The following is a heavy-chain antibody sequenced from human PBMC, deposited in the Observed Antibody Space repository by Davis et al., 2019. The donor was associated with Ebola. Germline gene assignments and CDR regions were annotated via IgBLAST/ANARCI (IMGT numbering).Heavy chain of an antibody. J-gene: IGHJ6*02. CDR2: ISAYNGNT. CDR1: GYTFTSYG. Sequence: ASVKVSCKASGYTFTSYGISWVRQAPGQGLEWMGWISAYNGNTNYAQKLQGRVTMTTDTSTSTAYMELRSLRSDDTAVYYCARDRTPHYDFWSMDVWGQGTTVTVSS. CDR3: ARDRTPHYDFWSMDV. D-gene: IGHD3-3*01. V-gene: IGHV1-18*01.